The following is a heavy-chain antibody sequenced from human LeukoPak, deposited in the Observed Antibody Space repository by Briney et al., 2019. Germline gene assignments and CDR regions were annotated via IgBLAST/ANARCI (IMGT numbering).Heavy chain of an antibody. CDR3: ARDKGSGYYSLYYFDY. J-gene: IGHJ4*02. Sequence: ASVKVSCKASGYAFSDYYMHWVRQAPGQGLEWMGWINPNSGGTNYAQKFQGRVTMTRDTSISTAYMELSRLRSDDTAVYYCARDKGSGYYSLYYFDYWGQGTLVTVSS. CDR2: INPNSGGT. CDR1: GYAFSDYY. V-gene: IGHV1-2*02. D-gene: IGHD3-22*01.